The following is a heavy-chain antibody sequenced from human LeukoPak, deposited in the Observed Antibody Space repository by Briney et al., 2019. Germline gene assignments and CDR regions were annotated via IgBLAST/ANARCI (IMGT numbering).Heavy chain of an antibody. V-gene: IGHV1-8*01. CDR2: MNPNSDNT. J-gene: IGHJ4*02. Sequence: ASVKVSCKASGYTFTSYDINWVRQATGQGLEWMGWMNPNSDNTDFAQKFHGGVTMTRNTSISTAYMELSSLRSEDTAVYYCARGSGISGSYEYWGQGTLVTVSS. CDR1: GYTFTSYD. CDR3: ARGSGISGSYEY. D-gene: IGHD1-26*01.